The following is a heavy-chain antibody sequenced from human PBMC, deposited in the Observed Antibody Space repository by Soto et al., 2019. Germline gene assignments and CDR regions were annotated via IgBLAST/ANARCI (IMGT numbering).Heavy chain of an antibody. V-gene: IGHV1-69*01. CDR2: IIPIFGTA. Sequence: QVQLVQSGAEVKKPGSSVKVSCKASGGTFSSYAISWVRQAPGQGLEWMGGIIPIFGTANYAQKCQGRVTITADDSTSTAYMELSSLRSEDTAVYYCARSPVGATTGWLDYWGQGTLVTVSS. CDR1: GGTFSSYA. CDR3: ARSPVGATTGWLDY. D-gene: IGHD1-26*01. J-gene: IGHJ4*02.